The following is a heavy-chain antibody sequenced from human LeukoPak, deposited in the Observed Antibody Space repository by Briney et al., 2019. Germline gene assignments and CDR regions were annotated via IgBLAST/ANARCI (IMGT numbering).Heavy chain of an antibody. CDR3: ARYSSSSFDP. D-gene: IGHD6-13*01. J-gene: IGHJ5*02. Sequence: SVTLSLTCTVSGGSISSYYWSWIRQPPGKGLEWIGYIYYSGSTNYNPSLKSRVTISVDTSKNQFSLKLSSVTAADTAVYYCARYSSSSFDPWGQGTLVTVSS. CDR2: IYYSGST. V-gene: IGHV4-59*01. CDR1: GGSISSYY.